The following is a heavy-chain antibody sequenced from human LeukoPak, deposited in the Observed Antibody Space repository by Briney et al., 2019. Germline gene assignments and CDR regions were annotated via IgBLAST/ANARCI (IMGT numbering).Heavy chain of an antibody. V-gene: IGHV1-2*02. J-gene: IGHJ4*02. D-gene: IGHD3-10*01. CDR1: GYMFTGYY. CDR2: INPNSGGT. Sequence: ASVKVSCKASGYMFTGYYMHWVRQAPGQGLEWMGWINPNSGGTNYAQKFQGRVTMTRDTSISTAYMELSRLRSDDTAVYYCARVESGSYYSPLDYWGQGTLVTVSS. CDR3: ARVESGSYYSPLDY.